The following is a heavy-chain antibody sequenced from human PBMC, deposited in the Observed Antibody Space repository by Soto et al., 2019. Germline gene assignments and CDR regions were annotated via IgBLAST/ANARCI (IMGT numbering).Heavy chain of an antibody. CDR3: ARDRSSISGSTPLRNHYYGMDN. V-gene: IGHV4-59*01. D-gene: IGHD1-7*01. CDR2: NYYTGTS. CDR1: PGTISSYY. Sequence: SVTLPLTCTVGPGTISSYYLSLIRPPTRKRREWIGYNYYTGTSNYNPPLKSRVTISVETSKIQFCLKLCSVTAADTAVYYCARDRSSISGSTPLRNHYYGMDNVGQETTLTVSS. J-gene: IGHJ6*02.